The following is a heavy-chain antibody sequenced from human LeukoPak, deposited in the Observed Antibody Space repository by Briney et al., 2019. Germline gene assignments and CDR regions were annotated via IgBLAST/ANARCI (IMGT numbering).Heavy chain of an antibody. V-gene: IGHV4-39*01. Sequence: SETLSLTCTVSGGSISSSSYYWGWIRQPPGKGLEWIGIIYYSGSTYYNPSLKSRVSISVDTSKNQFSLKLNSVTAADTAVYYCASLNGYSGYDEFDFWGQGTLVTVSS. CDR2: IYYSGST. CDR1: GGSISSSSYY. CDR3: ASLNGYSGYDEFDF. D-gene: IGHD5-12*01. J-gene: IGHJ4*02.